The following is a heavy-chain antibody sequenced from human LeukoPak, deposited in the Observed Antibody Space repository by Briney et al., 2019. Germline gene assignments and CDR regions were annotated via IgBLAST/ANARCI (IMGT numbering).Heavy chain of an antibody. CDR3: ARAPLYYGDQNNWFDP. D-gene: IGHD4-17*01. V-gene: IGHV1-2*06. CDR2: INPNSGGT. J-gene: IGHJ5*02. CDR1: GYTFTGYY. Sequence: APVNVSCKASGYTFTGYYMHWVRQAPGQGLEWMGRINPNSGGTNYAQKFQGRVTMTRDTSISTAYMELSRLRSDSTAVYYCARAPLYYGDQNNWFDPWGQGTLVTVSS.